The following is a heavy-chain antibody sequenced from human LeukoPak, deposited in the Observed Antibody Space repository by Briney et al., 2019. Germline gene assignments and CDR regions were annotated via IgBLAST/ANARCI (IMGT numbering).Heavy chain of an antibody. CDR3: ARAYSSPNWFDP. CDR2: IKQDGSEK. CDR1: GVTFSSYW. Sequence: PGGSLRLSCAASGVTFSSYWMNWVRQAPGKGLEWVANIKQDGSEKNYVDSVKGRFTISRDNAKNSLYLQMNSLRAEDTAVYYCARAYSSPNWFDPWGQGTMVTVSS. V-gene: IGHV3-7*04. J-gene: IGHJ5*02. D-gene: IGHD6-13*01.